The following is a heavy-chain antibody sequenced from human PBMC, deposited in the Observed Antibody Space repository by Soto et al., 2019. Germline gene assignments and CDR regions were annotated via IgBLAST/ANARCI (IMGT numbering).Heavy chain of an antibody. CDR2: IIPIFGTA. J-gene: IGHJ4*02. Sequence: RSSVNVSCMSSGGTFSSYSISWVRQAPGQGLECMGGIIPIFGTANYAQKFQGRVTITADKSTSTAYMELSSLRSEDTAVYYCARERREAYDSSGYYLDYWGQGTLVTVSS. V-gene: IGHV1-69*06. CDR3: ARERREAYDSSGYYLDY. CDR1: GGTFSSYS. D-gene: IGHD3-22*01.